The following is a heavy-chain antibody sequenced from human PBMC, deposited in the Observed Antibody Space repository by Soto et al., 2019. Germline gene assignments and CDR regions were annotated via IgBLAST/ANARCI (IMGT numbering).Heavy chain of an antibody. CDR3: ARQSQWLARPYYFDY. J-gene: IGHJ4*02. V-gene: IGHV4-39*01. CDR1: GGSISSSSYY. CDR2: IYYRGST. D-gene: IGHD6-19*01. Sequence: QLQLQESGPGLVKPSETLSLTCTVSGGSISSSSYYWGWIRQPPGKGLEWIGSIYYRGSTYYNPSLKSRVTISVDTSKNQFSLKLSSVTAADTAVYYCARQSQWLARPYYFDYWGQGTLVTVSS.